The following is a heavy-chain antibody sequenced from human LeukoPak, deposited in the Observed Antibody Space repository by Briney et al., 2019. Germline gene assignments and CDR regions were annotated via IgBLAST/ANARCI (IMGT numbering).Heavy chain of an antibody. CDR1: GYSISSGYY. V-gene: IGHV4-38-2*02. CDR3: ARDPSTYYGSGSYYPYNWFDL. J-gene: IGHJ5*02. Sequence: SETLSLTCTVSGYSISSGYYWGWIRQPPGKGLEWIGSIYHSGSTYYNPSLKSRVTISVDTSKNQFSLKLSSVTAADTAVYYCARDPSTYYGSGSYYPYNWFDLWGQGTLVTVSS. CDR2: IYHSGST. D-gene: IGHD3-10*01.